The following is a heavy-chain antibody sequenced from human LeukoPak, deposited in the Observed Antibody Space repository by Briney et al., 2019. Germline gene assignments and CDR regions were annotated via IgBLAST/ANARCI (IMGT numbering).Heavy chain of an antibody. D-gene: IGHD2-2*01. V-gene: IGHV4-4*07. Sequence: SETLSLTCTVSGGSISSYYWSWIRQPAGKGLEWIGRIYTSGSTNYNPSLKSRVTISVDKSKNQFSLKLSSVTAVDTAVYYCARGGGTSHSDYWGQGTLVTVSS. CDR3: ARGGGTSHSDY. J-gene: IGHJ4*02. CDR1: GGSISSYY. CDR2: IYTSGST.